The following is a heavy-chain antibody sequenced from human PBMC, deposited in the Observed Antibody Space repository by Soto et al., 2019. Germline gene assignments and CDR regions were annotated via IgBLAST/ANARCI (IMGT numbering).Heavy chain of an antibody. CDR3: ARLPVVVIALGYFDP. CDR1: GDSISSSYY. V-gene: IGHV4-39*01. CDR2: VYYTGFT. J-gene: IGHJ5*02. D-gene: IGHD2-21*01. Sequence: QLQLQESGPGLVKPSETLSLTCTVSGDSISSSYYWGWVRQPPGKGLECIGAVYYTGFTYYNPSLKSRLTISLDTSKNQFSLRLSSVTAADTAIYYYARLPVVVIALGYFDPWGPGTLVTVPS.